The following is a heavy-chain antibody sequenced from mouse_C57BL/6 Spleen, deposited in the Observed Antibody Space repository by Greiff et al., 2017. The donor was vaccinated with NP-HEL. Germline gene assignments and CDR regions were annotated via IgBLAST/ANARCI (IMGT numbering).Heavy chain of an antibody. Sequence: QVQLKHSGAELVKPGASVKISCKASGYAFSSYWMNWVKQRPGKGLEWIGQIYPGDGDTNYNGKFKGKATLTADKSSSTAYMQLSSLTSEDSAVYFCARREDYWYFDVWGTGTTVTVSS. V-gene: IGHV1-80*01. CDR1: GYAFSSYW. CDR3: ARREDYWYFDV. J-gene: IGHJ1*03. CDR2: IYPGDGDT.